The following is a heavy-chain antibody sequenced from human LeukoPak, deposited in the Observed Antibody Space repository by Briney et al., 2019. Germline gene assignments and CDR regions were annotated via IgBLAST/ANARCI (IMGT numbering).Heavy chain of an antibody. J-gene: IGHJ4*02. V-gene: IGHV3-30*02. D-gene: IGHD4-17*01. Sequence: GGSLRLSCAASGFTFSIYGMHWVRQAPGKGLEWVAFIRYDGTNKYYADSVKGQFTISRDNSKNTLYLQMNSLRPGDTAVYYCAKDSTNYADYARPDFWGQGTLVTVSS. CDR1: GFTFSIYG. CDR2: IRYDGTNK. CDR3: AKDSTNYADYARPDF.